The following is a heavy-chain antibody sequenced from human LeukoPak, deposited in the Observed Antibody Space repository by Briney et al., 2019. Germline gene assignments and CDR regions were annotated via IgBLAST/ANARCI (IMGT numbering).Heavy chain of an antibody. D-gene: IGHD4-11*01. J-gene: IGHJ4*02. CDR2: IDPNNGDT. CDR1: GYSFSAYY. V-gene: IGHV1-2*02. CDR3: AREYSASEH. Sequence: ASVKVSCKASGYSFSAYYLHWVRQAPGQGLEWMAWIDPNNGDTHYAQNFQGRITVTRDTSISTVYMELSRLTSDDTAVYYCAREYSASEHWGQGTLVTVSS.